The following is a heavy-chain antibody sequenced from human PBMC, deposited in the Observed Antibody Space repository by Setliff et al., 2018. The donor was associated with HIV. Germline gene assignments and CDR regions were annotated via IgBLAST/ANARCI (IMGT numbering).Heavy chain of an antibody. D-gene: IGHD4-4*01. V-gene: IGHV4-39*07. CDR1: GGSIISYPNY. Sequence: KPSETLSLTCTVPGGSIISYPNYWGWIRQPPGKGLEWLAGIRHTGGTYYYPWDTYYNPSLKSRVTMSIDTSKNQLSLNLDSVTAVDTAVYYCARTVPYSSNQDAFDIWGQGTMVTVSS. J-gene: IGHJ3*02. CDR3: ARTVPYSSNQDAFDI. CDR2: IRHTGGT.